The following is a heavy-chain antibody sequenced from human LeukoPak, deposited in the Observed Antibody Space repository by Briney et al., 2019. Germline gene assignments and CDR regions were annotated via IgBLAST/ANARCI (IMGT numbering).Heavy chain of an antibody. CDR3: ARDVYDYYDRGD. CDR2: IYYSGST. CDR1: GGSFSGYY. J-gene: IGHJ4*02. V-gene: IGHV4-34*01. D-gene: IGHD3-22*01. Sequence: SETLSLTCAVYGGSFSGYYWSWIRQPPGKGLEWIGSIYYSGSTYYNPSLKSRVTISVDTSKNQFSLKLSSVTAADTAVYYCARDVYDYYDRGDWGQGTLVTVSS.